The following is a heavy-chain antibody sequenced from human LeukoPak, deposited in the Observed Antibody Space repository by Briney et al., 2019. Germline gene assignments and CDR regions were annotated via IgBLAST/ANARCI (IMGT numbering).Heavy chain of an antibody. CDR3: ARAGGERWLQSVDY. CDR1: GFTFSSYF. CDR2: IKQDGSDK. D-gene: IGHD5-24*01. V-gene: IGHV3-7*01. Sequence: PGGSLRLSCAASGFTFSSYFMVWVRQAPGKGLEWVANIKQDGSDKYYADSVKGRFTISRDNAKSSLYLEMNSLRAEDTAVYYCARAGGERWLQSVDYWGQGTLVTVSP. J-gene: IGHJ4*02.